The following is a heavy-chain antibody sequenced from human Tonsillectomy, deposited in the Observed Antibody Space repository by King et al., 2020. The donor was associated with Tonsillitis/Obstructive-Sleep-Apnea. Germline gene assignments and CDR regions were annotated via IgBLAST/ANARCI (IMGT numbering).Heavy chain of an antibody. D-gene: IGHD1-7*01. CDR3: ARVGITGTDQGGDAFDI. V-gene: IGHV4-4*02. Sequence: QLQESGPGLVKPSGTLSLTCAVSVVPISSSNWWSWVRQPPGKGLGCIGEISLIGCTNYKPYRKSLVTISFEKSNNQFSLKLSSVTAADTAVYYCARVGITGTDQGGDAFDIWGQGTMVTVSS. J-gene: IGHJ3*02. CDR1: VVPISSSNW. CDR2: ISLIGCT.